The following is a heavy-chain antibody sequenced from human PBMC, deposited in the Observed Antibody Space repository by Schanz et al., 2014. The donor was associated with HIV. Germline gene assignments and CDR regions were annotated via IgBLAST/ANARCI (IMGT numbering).Heavy chain of an antibody. V-gene: IGHV3-30-3*01. Sequence: QVQLGESGGGVVQPGRSLRLSCAASGFTFNSYAMHWVRQAPGKGQEWVTVISNHGSNKYYTDSVKGRFTISRDNSKNTVYLQMNSLRPEDTAVYYCARMEQLIIGYYYGMDVWGQGTTVTVSS. D-gene: IGHD3-16*01. CDR1: GFTFNSYA. J-gene: IGHJ6*02. CDR3: ARMEQLIIGYYYGMDV. CDR2: ISNHGSNK.